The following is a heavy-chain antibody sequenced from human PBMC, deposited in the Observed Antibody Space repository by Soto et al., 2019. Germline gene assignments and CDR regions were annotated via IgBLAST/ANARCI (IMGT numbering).Heavy chain of an antibody. CDR2: IIPIFGTA. V-gene: IGHV1-69*13. D-gene: IGHD2-2*01. Sequence: SVKGSCKASGVTFSSYAVSWVRQAPGQGLEWMGGIIPIFGTANYAQKFQGRVTITADESTSTAYMELSSLRSEDTAVYYCATSNRGDIVVVPAAAYYYYYGMDVWGQGTTVTVSS. CDR3: ATSNRGDIVVVPAAAYYYYYGMDV. CDR1: GVTFSSYA. J-gene: IGHJ6*02.